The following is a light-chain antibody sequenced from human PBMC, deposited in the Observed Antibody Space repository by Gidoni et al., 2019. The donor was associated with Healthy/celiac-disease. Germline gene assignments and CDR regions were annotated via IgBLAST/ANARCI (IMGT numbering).Light chain of an antibody. J-gene: IGKJ4*01. CDR3: QQRSTWLP. CDR1: QSVSSY. V-gene: IGKV3-11*01. CDR2: DAS. Sequence: DSGLTQSPATLSLSPGERATLSCRASQSVSSYLAWYQQKPGQAPRLLIYDASNRATGIPARFSGSGSGTDFTLTISSLEPEAFAVYYCQQRSTWLPFXGXTKVE.